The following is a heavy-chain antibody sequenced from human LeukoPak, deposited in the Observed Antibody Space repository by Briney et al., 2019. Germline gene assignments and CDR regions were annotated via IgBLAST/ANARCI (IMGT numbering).Heavy chain of an antibody. Sequence: PSETLSLTCTVSGGSISSGGYYWSWIRQPPGKGLQWIGYIHNSGTTRHNPSLKSRVTISVDTSKNQFSLKVSSVTAADTAVYYCARECHGRSAVLCYWGQGTLVTVSS. CDR1: GGSISSGGYY. J-gene: IGHJ4*02. CDR3: ARECHGRSAVLCY. CDR2: IHNSGTT. D-gene: IGHD3-3*01. V-gene: IGHV4-61*08.